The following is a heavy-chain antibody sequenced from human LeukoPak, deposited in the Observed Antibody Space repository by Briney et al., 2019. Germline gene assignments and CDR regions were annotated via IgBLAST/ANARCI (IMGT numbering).Heavy chain of an antibody. V-gene: IGHV4-39*01. Sequence: PSETLSLTCTVSGGSISSSSYYWGWIRQPPGKGLEWIGSIYYSGSTYYNPSLKSRVTISVDTSKNQFSLELCSVTAADTAVYYCARLENYYGSGSYHQRFDYWGQGTLVTVSS. J-gene: IGHJ4*02. D-gene: IGHD3-10*01. CDR3: ARLENYYGSGSYHQRFDY. CDR1: GGSISSSSYY. CDR2: IYYSGST.